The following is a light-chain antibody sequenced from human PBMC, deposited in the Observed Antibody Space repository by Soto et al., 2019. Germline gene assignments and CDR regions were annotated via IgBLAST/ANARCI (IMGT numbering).Light chain of an antibody. V-gene: IGKV1-39*01. CDR3: QQTYSNPQT. Sequence: DIQMTQYPSSLSASVGERVTITFRASQSVSTYLNWYQQKPGQAPKLLIYAASTLQSGVPSRFSGRGSGTDFTLTISSLQPEDFATYHCQQTYSNPQTFGQGTKVDIK. CDR2: AAS. J-gene: IGKJ1*01. CDR1: QSVSTY.